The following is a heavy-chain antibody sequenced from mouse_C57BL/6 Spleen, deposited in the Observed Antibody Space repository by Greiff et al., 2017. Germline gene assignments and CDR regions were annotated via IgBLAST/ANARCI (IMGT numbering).Heavy chain of an antibody. V-gene: IGHV1-15*01. CDR1: GYTFTDYE. J-gene: IGHJ4*01. CDR2: IDPETGGT. D-gene: IGHD4-1*01. Sequence: QVQLQQSGAELVRPGASVTLSCKASGYTFTDYEMHWVKQTPVHGLEWIGAIDPETGGTAYNQKFKGKAILTADKSSSTAYMELRSLTSEDSAVYYCTRGPNWDGVYYYAMDYWGQGTSVTVSS. CDR3: TRGPNWDGVYYYAMDY.